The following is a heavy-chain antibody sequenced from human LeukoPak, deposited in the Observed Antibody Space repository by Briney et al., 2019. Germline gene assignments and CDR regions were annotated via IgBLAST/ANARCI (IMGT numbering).Heavy chain of an antibody. CDR3: ARQGWPYYYGMDV. CDR1: GYSFTSYW. CDR2: IYPGDSDT. Sequence: PGASLQISCKGSGYSFTSYWIGWVRQMPGKGLEWMGIIYPGDSDTRYSPSFQGQVTISADKSISTAYLQWSSLKASDTAMYYCARQGWPYYYGMDVWGQGTTVTVSS. V-gene: IGHV5-51*01. J-gene: IGHJ6*02.